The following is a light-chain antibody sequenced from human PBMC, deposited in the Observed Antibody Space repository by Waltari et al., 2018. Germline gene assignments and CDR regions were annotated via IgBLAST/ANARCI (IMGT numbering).Light chain of an antibody. CDR1: RCNIERND. V-gene: IGLV1-47*01. CDR3: AAWDDSLGGWV. Sequence: QSVLTHPPSASGTPGPRVPLSCSGSRCNIERNDVYWYQQLPGTAPNLLTFKNDQRPSGAPDRFSGSKSDTSASLAISGLRHDDDAVYYCAAWDDSLGGWVFGGGTKLTVL. J-gene: IGLJ3*02. CDR2: KND.